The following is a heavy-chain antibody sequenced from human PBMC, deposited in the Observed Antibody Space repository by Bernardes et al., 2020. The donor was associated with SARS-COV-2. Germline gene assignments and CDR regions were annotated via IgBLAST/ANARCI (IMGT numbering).Heavy chain of an antibody. J-gene: IGHJ4*02. CDR1: GFTFDGYA. V-gene: IGHV3-23*05. Sequence: GGSLRLSCVASGFTFDGYAMNWVRQAPGKGLEWVSLVSRTVSDIQYADSVRGRFTISRDNSKNTVYLQMSSLRAEDTALYYCTRGNHVDCWGQGTLVTVSS. CDR2: VSRTVSDI. CDR3: TRGNHVDC. D-gene: IGHD2-21*02.